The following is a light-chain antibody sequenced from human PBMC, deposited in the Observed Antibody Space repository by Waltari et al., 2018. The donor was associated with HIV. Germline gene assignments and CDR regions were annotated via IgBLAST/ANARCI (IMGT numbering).Light chain of an antibody. Sequence: QAVLIQPPSASGTPGQTVTISCSGSSPNIEDNYVYWYHQVPGTAPKVVIYRTDQRPSGIPYRISGSKSGTTASLAISGLQSEDEGDYHCAAWDGSVNGPVFGGGTKVTVL. J-gene: IGLJ2*01. CDR2: RTD. V-gene: IGLV1-47*01. CDR1: SPNIEDNY. CDR3: AAWDGSVNGPV.